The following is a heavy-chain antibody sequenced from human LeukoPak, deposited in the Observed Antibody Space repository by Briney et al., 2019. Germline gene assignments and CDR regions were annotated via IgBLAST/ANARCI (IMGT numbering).Heavy chain of an antibody. CDR2: ITTSSSYI. CDR1: GFTFSTYS. J-gene: IGHJ4*02. D-gene: IGHD3-10*01. V-gene: IGHV3-21*01. Sequence: GGSLRLSCAASGFTFSTYSMNWVRQAPGKGLEWVASITTSSSYISYADSVKGRFTISRDNAKNSLFLQMNSLRAEDTAVYYCARGSFASGNPIYWGQGTLVTVSS. CDR3: ARGSFASGNPIY.